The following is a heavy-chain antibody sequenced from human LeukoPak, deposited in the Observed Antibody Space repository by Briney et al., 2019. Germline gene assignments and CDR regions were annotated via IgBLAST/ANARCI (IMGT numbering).Heavy chain of an antibody. J-gene: IGHJ4*02. Sequence: SETLSLTCAVYGVTFSGYYWSWIRQPPGKGLEWIGEINHSGSTNYNPSLKSRGTISVDTSKNQCSLKLSSVTAADTAVYYCAMILTGIDYWGQGTLVTVSS. CDR2: INHSGST. V-gene: IGHV4-34*08. CDR1: GVTFSGYY. CDR3: AMILTGIDY. D-gene: IGHD3-9*01.